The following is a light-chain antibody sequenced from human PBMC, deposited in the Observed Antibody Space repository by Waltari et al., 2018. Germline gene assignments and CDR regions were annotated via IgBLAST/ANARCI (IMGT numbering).Light chain of an antibody. CDR2: GAS. CDR3: QQYGSSPT. CDR1: QSVSRSY. Sequence: EIVLTQSPGTLSLSPGERATLSSRASQSVSRSYLAWYQQKPGQAPRLLIYGASSRATGIPDRFSGSGSGTDFTLTISRLEPEDFAVYYCQQYGSSPTFGQGTKVEIK. J-gene: IGKJ1*01. V-gene: IGKV3-20*01.